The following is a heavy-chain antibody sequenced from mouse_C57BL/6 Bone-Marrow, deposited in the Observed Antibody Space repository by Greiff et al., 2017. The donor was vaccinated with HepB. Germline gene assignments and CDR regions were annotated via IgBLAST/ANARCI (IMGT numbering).Heavy chain of an antibody. Sequence: EVKLEESGGGLVKPGGSLKLSCAASGFTFSSYAMSWVRQTPEKRLEWVATISDGGSYTDYPDNVKGRFTISRDNAKNNLYLQMSHLKSEDTAMYYCARDYGSPYYYAMDYWGQGTSVTVSS. V-gene: IGHV5-4*01. D-gene: IGHD1-1*01. CDR2: ISDGGSYT. J-gene: IGHJ4*01. CDR1: GFTFSSYA. CDR3: ARDYGSPYYYAMDY.